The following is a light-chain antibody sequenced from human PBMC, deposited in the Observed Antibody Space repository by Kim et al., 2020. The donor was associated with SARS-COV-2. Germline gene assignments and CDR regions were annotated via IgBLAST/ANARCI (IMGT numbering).Light chain of an antibody. J-gene: IGLJ3*02. CDR1: NIVTKN. Sequence: SYELTQPLSVSVALGQTARITCGGNNIVTKNVHWYQQKPGQAPVLVMYRDTNRPSGIPERFSGSNSGNTATLTISRAQAGDEAAYYCHVLDSSTLLFVGG. CDR3: HVLDSSTLL. V-gene: IGLV3-9*01. CDR2: RDT.